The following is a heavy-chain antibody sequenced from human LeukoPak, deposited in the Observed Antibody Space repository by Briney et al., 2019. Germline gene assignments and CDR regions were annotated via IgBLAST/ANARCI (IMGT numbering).Heavy chain of an antibody. CDR2: IWWNDDK. Sequence: ESGPTLVKPTQTLTLTCTFSGFTFTSRGVGVGWIRQPPGKALEWRALIWWNDDKRYSPTLKGRLTITPDTSQNQVVLKMTNMDPVDTATYYCAHVYGSGSFDIWGQGTMVTVSA. V-gene: IGHV2-5*01. J-gene: IGHJ3*02. CDR1: GFTFTSRGVG. D-gene: IGHD3-10*01. CDR3: AHVYGSGSFDI.